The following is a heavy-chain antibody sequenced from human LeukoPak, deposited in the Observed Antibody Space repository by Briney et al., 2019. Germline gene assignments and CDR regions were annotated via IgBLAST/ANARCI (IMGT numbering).Heavy chain of an antibody. CDR3: ARGDDGYNS. D-gene: IGHD5-24*01. CDR1: GYTFTYYA. V-gene: IGHV1-3*01. CDR2: INAGSGNT. Sequence: ASVKVSCKASGYTFTYYAMHWVRQAPGQRLEWMGWINAGSGNTKYSQNFQGRVTITRDTSASTAYMELSSLRSEDTAMYYCARGDDGYNSWGQGTLVSVSS. J-gene: IGHJ5*02.